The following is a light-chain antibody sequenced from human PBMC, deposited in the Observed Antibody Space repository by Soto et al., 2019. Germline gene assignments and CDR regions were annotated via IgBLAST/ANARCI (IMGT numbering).Light chain of an antibody. CDR2: NVN. CDR3: SSYVGSNNFV. CDR1: SSDVGSYDY. J-gene: IGLJ1*01. Sequence: QSVLIQPPSVSGSPGQSVTISCTGTSSDVGSYDYVSWYQQHPGTVPKPMIYNVNTRPSGVPDRFSGSKSGNTASMTISGLQADDEADYYCSSYVGSNNFVFGTGTKVTVL. V-gene: IGLV2-8*01.